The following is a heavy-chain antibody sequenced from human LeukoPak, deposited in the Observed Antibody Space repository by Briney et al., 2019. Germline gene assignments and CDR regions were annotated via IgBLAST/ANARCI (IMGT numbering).Heavy chain of an antibody. D-gene: IGHD6-13*01. CDR3: ARDRNIAAGMDWFDP. CDR2: ISAYNGNT. V-gene: IGHV1-18*01. J-gene: IGHJ5*02. CDR1: GYTFTSYG. Sequence: ASVKVSCKASGYTFTSYGISWVRQAPGQGLEWMGWISAYNGNTNYAQKLQGRVTMTTDTSTSTAYMELRSLRSDDTAVYYCARDRNIAAGMDWFDPWGQGTLVTVSS.